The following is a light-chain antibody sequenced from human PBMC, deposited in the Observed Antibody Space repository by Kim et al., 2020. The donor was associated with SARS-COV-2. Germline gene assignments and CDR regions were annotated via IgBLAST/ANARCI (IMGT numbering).Light chain of an antibody. J-gene: IGKJ2*03. CDR3: QQYNIWPSYS. CDR1: QSVSSN. Sequence: VSPGERAPLSCRASQSVSSNLAWYQQKPGQAPRLLIYAASTRATGIPARFSGSGSGTEFTLTISSLQSEDFAVYYCQQYNIWPSYSFGQGTKLEI. CDR2: AAS. V-gene: IGKV3-15*01.